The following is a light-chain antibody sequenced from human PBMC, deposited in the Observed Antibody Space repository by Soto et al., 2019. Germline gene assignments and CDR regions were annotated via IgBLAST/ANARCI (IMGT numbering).Light chain of an antibody. Sequence: EIVLTQSPGTLSLSPGERATLSCRASQRVSSSYLAWYHQKPGQAPRLLIYGASSRATGIPDRFSGSGSGTDFILSISRLEPEDFAVYYCQQYDSSPTFGPGTKVDIK. CDR3: QQYDSSPT. V-gene: IGKV3-20*01. J-gene: IGKJ3*01. CDR2: GAS. CDR1: QRVSSSY.